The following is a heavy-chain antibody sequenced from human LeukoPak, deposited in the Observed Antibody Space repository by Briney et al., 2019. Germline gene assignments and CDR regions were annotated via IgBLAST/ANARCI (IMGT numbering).Heavy chain of an antibody. D-gene: IGHD3-22*01. CDR3: VRDDDRPDNGLDY. Sequence: ASVKVSCKVSGYTLTELSMHWVRQAPGKGLEWTGGFDPEDGETIYAQKFQGRATMTEDTSTDTAYMELSSLRSEDTAVYYCVRDDDRPDNGLDYWGQGTLVTVSS. CDR2: FDPEDGET. J-gene: IGHJ4*02. CDR1: GYTLTELS. V-gene: IGHV1-24*01.